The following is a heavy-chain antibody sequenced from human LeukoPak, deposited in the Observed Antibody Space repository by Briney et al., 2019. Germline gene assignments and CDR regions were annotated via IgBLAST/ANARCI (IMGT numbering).Heavy chain of an antibody. Sequence: GRSLRLSCAASGFTFSSYGMHWVRQAPGKGLEWVANIKQDGSEKYYVDSVKGRFTISRDNAKNSLYLQMNSLRAEDTAVYYCARDRSYGMDVWGQGTTVTVSS. CDR1: GFTFSSYG. CDR2: IKQDGSEK. CDR3: ARDRSYGMDV. J-gene: IGHJ6*02. V-gene: IGHV3-7*01.